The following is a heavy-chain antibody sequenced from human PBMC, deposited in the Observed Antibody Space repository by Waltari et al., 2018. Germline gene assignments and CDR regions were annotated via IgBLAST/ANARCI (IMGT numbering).Heavy chain of an antibody. Sequence: QVQLVQSGAEVKKPGSSVKVSCKASGGTLSSYAISWVRQATGQGLEWMGGIIPIFGTANYAQKFQGRVTITTDESTSTAYMELSSLRSEDTAVYYCASEGGDCSGGSCYSAYWGQGTLVTVSS. J-gene: IGHJ4*02. CDR3: ASEGGDCSGGSCYSAY. V-gene: IGHV1-69*05. CDR2: IIPIFGTA. CDR1: GGTLSSYA. D-gene: IGHD2-15*01.